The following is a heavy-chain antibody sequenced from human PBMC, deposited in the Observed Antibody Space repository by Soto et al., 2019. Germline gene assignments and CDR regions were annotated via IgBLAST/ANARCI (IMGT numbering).Heavy chain of an antibody. CDR3: AKGAEGGAYYGMDV. Sequence: QLLESGGGVVQPGGSLRLSCAASGFTFSKYGMHWVRQAPGKGLEWVAVISHDGSNKYYADSVKGRFTISRDKSTNTLYVQMNSLRVEDTAVYYCAKGAEGGAYYGMDVWGQGTTVTVSS. V-gene: IGHV3-30*18. J-gene: IGHJ6*02. CDR2: ISHDGSNK. CDR1: GFTFSKYG. D-gene: IGHD3-16*01.